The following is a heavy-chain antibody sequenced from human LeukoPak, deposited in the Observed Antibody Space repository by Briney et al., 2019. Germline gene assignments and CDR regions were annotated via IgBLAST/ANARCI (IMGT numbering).Heavy chain of an antibody. V-gene: IGHV3-15*01. CDR2: IKSKTDGGTT. CDR3: AKDGQYSSSSPYYFDY. J-gene: IGHJ4*02. D-gene: IGHD6-6*01. Sequence: GGSLRLSCAASGFTFSNAWMSWVRQAPGKALEWVGRIKSKTDGGTTDYAAPVKGRFTISRDDSKNTLYLQMNSLRAEDTAVYYCAKDGQYSSSSPYYFDYWGQGTLVTVSS. CDR1: GFTFSNAW.